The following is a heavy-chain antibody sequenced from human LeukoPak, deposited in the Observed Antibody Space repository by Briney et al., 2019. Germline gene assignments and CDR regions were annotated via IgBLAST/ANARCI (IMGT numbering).Heavy chain of an antibody. J-gene: IGHJ4*02. CDR3: ARGSTVADY. V-gene: IGHV4-61*02. Sequence: SETLSLTCTVSGGSISSGSYNWSWIRQPAGKGLEWIGRIYTSGSTNYNPSLKSRVTISVDTSKNQFSLKLSSVTAADAAVYYCARGSTVADYWGQGTLVTVSS. CDR1: GGSISSGSYN. D-gene: IGHD4-23*01. CDR2: IYTSGST.